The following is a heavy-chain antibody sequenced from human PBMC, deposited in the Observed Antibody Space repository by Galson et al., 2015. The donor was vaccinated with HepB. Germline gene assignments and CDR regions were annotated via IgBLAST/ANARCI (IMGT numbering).Heavy chain of an antibody. V-gene: IGHV3-30*18. CDR2: ISYDGSNK. Sequence: SLRLSCAASGFTFSSYGMHWVRQAPGKGLEWVAVISYDGSNKYYADSVKGRFTISRDNSKNTLYLQMNSLRAEDTAVYYCAKDQNPGYSNSWYVPGSPDYWGQGTLVTVSS. J-gene: IGHJ4*02. D-gene: IGHD6-13*01. CDR1: GFTFSSYG. CDR3: AKDQNPGYSNSWYVPGSPDY.